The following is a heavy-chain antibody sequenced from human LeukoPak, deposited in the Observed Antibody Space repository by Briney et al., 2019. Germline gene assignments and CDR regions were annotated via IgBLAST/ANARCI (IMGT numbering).Heavy chain of an antibody. CDR2: INHSGST. CDR1: GGSFSGYY. CDR3: AREVDTAMVFDY. V-gene: IGHV4-34*01. D-gene: IGHD5-18*01. J-gene: IGHJ4*02. Sequence: PSETLSLTCAVYGGSFSGYYWSWIRQPPGKGLEWIGEINHSGSTNYNPSLKSRVTISVDTSKNQFSLKLSSVTAADTAVYYCAREVDTAMVFDYWGQGTLVTVSS.